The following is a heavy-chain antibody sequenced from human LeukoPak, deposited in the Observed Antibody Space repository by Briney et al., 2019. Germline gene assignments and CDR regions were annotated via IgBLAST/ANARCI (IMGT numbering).Heavy chain of an antibody. CDR2: IKQDGSQT. J-gene: IGHJ4*02. D-gene: IGHD5-18*01. Sequence: GGSLRLSCAASGFTFSTYWMSWVRQAPGKGLEWVANIKQDGSQTYYVDSVRGRFTISRDNAKNSLYLQTNSLRAEDTAVYYCAREGGHGYGYDYWGQGTLVTVSS. CDR1: GFTFSTYW. CDR3: AREGGHGYGYDY. V-gene: IGHV3-7*01.